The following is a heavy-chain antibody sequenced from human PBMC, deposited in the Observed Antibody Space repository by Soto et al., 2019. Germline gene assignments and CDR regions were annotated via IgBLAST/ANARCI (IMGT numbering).Heavy chain of an antibody. CDR1: VGSISSSRYY. Sequence: PSETLSRSCTVSVGSISSSRYYGGWIRQPPGKGLEWIGSICYIGSTYYNPSLKSRVTISVDTSKNQFSLKLSSVTAADTAAYYSSREGGLLRGLKWFEHWGQGTLVTVSS. CDR3: SREGGLLRGLKWFEH. CDR2: ICYIGST. J-gene: IGHJ5*02. V-gene: IGHV4-39*02. D-gene: IGHD2-15*01.